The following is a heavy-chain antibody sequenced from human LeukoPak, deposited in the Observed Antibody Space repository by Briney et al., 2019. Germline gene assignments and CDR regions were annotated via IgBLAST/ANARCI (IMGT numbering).Heavy chain of an antibody. V-gene: IGHV4-39*01. D-gene: IGHD5-18*01. CDR2: IYYSGST. CDR1: GGSISSTSYH. J-gene: IGHJ6*03. Sequence: PSETLSLTCTVYGGSISSTSYHWGWIRQPPGKWLEWIGNIYYSGSTYYNPSLKSRVTISVDTSKTQFSLRRGSVTAADTAVYYCARLLSPYNDGVTNYYYYMDVWGKGTTVTVSS. CDR3: ARLLSPYNDGVTNYYYYMDV.